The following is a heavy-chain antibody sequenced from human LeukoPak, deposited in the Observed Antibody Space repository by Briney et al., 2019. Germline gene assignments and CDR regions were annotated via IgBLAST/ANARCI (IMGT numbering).Heavy chain of an antibody. CDR2: INPDSGDT. D-gene: IGHD6-13*01. V-gene: IGHV1-2*02. CDR1: EYTFSVYH. J-gene: IGHJ6*02. Sequence: GASVKVSCKASEYTFSVYHIHWVRQAPGQGLEWMAWINPDSGDTNYAQKFQGRVTMTRDTSIGTAYMELSRLRSDDTAVYYCARVLVHYYYGMDVWGQGTTVTVSS. CDR3: ARVLVHYYYGMDV.